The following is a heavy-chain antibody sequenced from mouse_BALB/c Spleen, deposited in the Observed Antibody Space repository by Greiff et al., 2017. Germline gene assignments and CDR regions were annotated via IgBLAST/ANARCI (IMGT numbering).Heavy chain of an antibody. Sequence: EVQLQQSGAELVKPGASVKLSCTASGFNIKDTYMHWVKQRPEQGLEWIGRIDPANGNTKYDPKFQGKATITADTSSNTAYLQLSSLTSEDTAVYDCARRASRRYVALDYWGQGTSVTVSA. D-gene: IGHD6-2*01. CDR2: IDPANGNT. CDR1: GFNIKDTY. V-gene: IGHV14-3*02. J-gene: IGHJ4*01. CDR3: ARRASRRYVALDY.